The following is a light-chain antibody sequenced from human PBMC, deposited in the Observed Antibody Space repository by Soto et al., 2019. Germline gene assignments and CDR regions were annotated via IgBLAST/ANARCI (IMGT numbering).Light chain of an antibody. CDR3: QQYVSPLIA. J-gene: IGKJ5*01. V-gene: IGKV3-20*01. CDR1: QSVTSTY. CDR2: GAS. Sequence: EIVLTQSPGTLSLSPGERATISCRASQSVTSTYLGWYQQKPGQAPSLLIYGASSRATGIPDRFSRSGSGTDFTLTISRLETKDFAVYYCQQYVSPLIAFGQGTRVEIK.